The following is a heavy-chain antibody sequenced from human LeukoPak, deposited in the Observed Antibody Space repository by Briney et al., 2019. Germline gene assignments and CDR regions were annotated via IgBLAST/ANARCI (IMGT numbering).Heavy chain of an antibody. D-gene: IGHD2-2*01. CDR1: GYTFTGYH. CDR2: INPNSGDT. V-gene: IGHV1-2*06. J-gene: IGHJ4*02. Sequence: ASVKVSCKASGYTFTGYHMHWVRQAPGQGLEWMGRINPNSGDTNYAQKFQGRVTMTRDTSISTAYMELSRLRSDDTAMYYCARDYCSSTSCLFDYWGQGTLVTVSS. CDR3: ARDYCSSTSCLFDY.